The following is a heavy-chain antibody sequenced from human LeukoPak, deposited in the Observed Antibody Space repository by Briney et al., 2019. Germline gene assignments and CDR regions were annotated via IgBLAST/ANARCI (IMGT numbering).Heavy chain of an antibody. CDR1: GLAFSSYG. D-gene: IGHD7-27*01. CDR2: IRYDGEKK. V-gene: IGHV3-30*02. CDR3: ATTVLGRADWLDP. J-gene: IGHJ5*02. Sequence: QPGGSLRLSCVASGLAFSSYGMHWVRQPPGKGLEWVTFIRYDGEKKHYVDSVKGRFTISRDNSKNTLYLQINNLRPEDTAVYYCATTVLGRADWLDPWGLGTLVTVSS.